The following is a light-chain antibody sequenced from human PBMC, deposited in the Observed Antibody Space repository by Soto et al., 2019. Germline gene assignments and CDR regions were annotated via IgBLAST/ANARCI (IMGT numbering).Light chain of an antibody. CDR2: DAS. V-gene: IGKV3-11*01. Sequence: EIVLIQTPATLSFSTAERANRFCRASQSVSSYLAWYQQKPGQAPRLLLYDASITATGIPARFSSSGSGTNFTLTINSLEPEDFAVYYCQQRSNWPRTFGQGTKVDI. CDR1: QSVSSY. CDR3: QQRSNWPRT. J-gene: IGKJ1*01.